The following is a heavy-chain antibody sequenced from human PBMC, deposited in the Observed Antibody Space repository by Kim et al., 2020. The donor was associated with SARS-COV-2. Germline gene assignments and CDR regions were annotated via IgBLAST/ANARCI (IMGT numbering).Heavy chain of an antibody. J-gene: IGHJ4*02. D-gene: IGHD3-3*01. CDR3: AKDHYDFWSGYLRGPFGY. CDR1: GFTFSSYA. V-gene: IGHV3-23*01. Sequence: GGSLRLSCAASGFTFSSYAMSWVRQAPGKGLEWVSAISGSGGNTYYADSVKGRFTISRDNSKNTLYLQMNSLRAEDTAVYYCAKDHYDFWSGYLRGPFGYWGQGTLVTVSS. CDR2: ISGSGGNT.